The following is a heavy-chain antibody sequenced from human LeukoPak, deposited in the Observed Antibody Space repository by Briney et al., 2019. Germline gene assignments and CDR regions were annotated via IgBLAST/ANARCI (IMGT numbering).Heavy chain of an antibody. CDR2: ISGSGGST. D-gene: IGHD3-22*01. CDR1: GFTFSSYA. CDR3: APGNLGTIFYDSSGYYH. Sequence: GGPLRLSCAASGFTFSSYAMSWVRQAPGKGLEWVSAISGSGGSTYYADSVKGRFTISRDNSKNTLYLQMNSLRAEDTAVYYCAPGNLGTIFYDSSGYYHWGQGTLVTVSS. J-gene: IGHJ5*02. V-gene: IGHV3-23*01.